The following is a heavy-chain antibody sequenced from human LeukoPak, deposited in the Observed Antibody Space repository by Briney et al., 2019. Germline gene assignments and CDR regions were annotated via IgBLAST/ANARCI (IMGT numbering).Heavy chain of an antibody. CDR2: ISSSSSYI. V-gene: IGHV3-21*01. D-gene: IGHD6-19*01. CDR3: ARVNSSGWYDYFDY. Sequence: GGSLRLSCAASGFTFSSYSMNWVRQAPGKGLELVSSISSSSSYIYYADSVKGRFTISRDNAKDSLYLQMNSLRAEDTAVYYCARVNSSGWYDYFDYWGQGTLVTVSS. J-gene: IGHJ4*02. CDR1: GFTFSSYS.